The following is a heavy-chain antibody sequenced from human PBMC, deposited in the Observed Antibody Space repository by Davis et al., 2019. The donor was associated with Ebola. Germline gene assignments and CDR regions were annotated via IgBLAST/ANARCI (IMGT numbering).Heavy chain of an antibody. Sequence: ASVQVSCKASGYTFTNYGITWVRQAPGQGLEWMGWINSHNGNTNYAQNVQGRVTMTTDTSTSTAYMEVGSLRSDDTAVYYCARVMLYALLEFGGMDVWGKGTTVIVSS. CDR3: ARVMLYALLEFGGMDV. D-gene: IGHD2-8*01. J-gene: IGHJ6*04. CDR2: INSHNGNT. CDR1: GYTFTNYG. V-gene: IGHV1-18*04.